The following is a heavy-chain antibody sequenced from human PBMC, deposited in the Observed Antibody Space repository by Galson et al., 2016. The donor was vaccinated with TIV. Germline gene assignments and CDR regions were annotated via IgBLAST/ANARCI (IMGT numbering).Heavy chain of an antibody. J-gene: IGHJ6*03. CDR1: GGTFSSHG. D-gene: IGHD3-3*01. CDR3: ARGKERVINYYYYMDV. CDR2: INPDFGIP. V-gene: IGHV1-69*13. Sequence: SVKVSCKASGGTFSSHGISWVRQAPGQGLEWMGGINPDFGIPNYAQKFQGRVTITADESTSTAYMELTSLRSEDTAVYYCARGKERVINYYYYMDVWGKGTTITVSS.